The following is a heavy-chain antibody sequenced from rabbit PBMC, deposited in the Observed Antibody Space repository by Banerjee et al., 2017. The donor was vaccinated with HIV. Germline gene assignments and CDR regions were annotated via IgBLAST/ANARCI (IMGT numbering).Heavy chain of an antibody. CDR1: GFSFSSSYY. J-gene: IGHJ6*01. CDR3: ARGLDGYGGYDYAIIRLLYGMDL. V-gene: IGHV1S40*01. CDR2: IYAGSSGST. Sequence: QSLEESGGDLVKPGASLTLTCTASGFSFSSSYYMCWVRQAPGKGLEWIACIYAGSSGSTYYASWAKGRFTISKTSSTTVTLQMTSLTAADTATYFCARGLDGYGGYDYAIIRLLYGMDLWGPGTLVTVS. D-gene: IGHD6-1*01.